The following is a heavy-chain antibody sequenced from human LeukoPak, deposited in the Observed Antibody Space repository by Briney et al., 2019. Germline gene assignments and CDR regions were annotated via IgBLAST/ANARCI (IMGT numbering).Heavy chain of an antibody. CDR2: ISGIGSTS. Sequence: GGTLRLTCAGSGYSFSKSGMSWVPEARGKGREGGSAISGIGSTSSYADSVRGRFTISRDNSKKTLYLPMNTMRAEDTGAYYCGKAAGGILYFDYWGQGILVSVSS. V-gene: IGHV3-23*01. J-gene: IGHJ4*02. D-gene: IGHD6-13*01. CDR3: GKAAGGILYFDY. CDR1: GYSFSKSG.